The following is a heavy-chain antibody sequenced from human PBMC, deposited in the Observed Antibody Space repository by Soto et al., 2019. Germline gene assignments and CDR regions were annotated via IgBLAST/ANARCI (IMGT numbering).Heavy chain of an antibody. CDR1: GFTVSSNY. CDR2: IYSGGST. CDR3: ARDGTLDGSENGYYYMDV. D-gene: IGHD3-10*01. Sequence: GGSLRLSCAASGFTVSSNYMSWVRQAPGKGLEWVSVIYSGGSTYYADSVKGRFTISRDNSKNTLYLQMNSLRAEDTAVYYCARDGTLDGSENGYYYMDVWGKGTTVTVSS. J-gene: IGHJ6*03. V-gene: IGHV3-66*01.